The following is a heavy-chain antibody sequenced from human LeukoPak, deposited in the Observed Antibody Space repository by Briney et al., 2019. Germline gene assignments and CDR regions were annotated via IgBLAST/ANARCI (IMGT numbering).Heavy chain of an antibody. CDR1: GYSISSGYY. V-gene: IGHV4-38-2*02. Sequence: SETLSLTCTVSGYSISSGYYWGWIRQPPGKGLEWIGSIYHSGSTYYNPSLKSRVTISVDTSKNQFSLKLSSVTAADTAVYYCARLEMATIYYFDYWGQGTLVTVSS. D-gene: IGHD5-24*01. J-gene: IGHJ4*02. CDR3: ARLEMATIYYFDY. CDR2: IYHSGST.